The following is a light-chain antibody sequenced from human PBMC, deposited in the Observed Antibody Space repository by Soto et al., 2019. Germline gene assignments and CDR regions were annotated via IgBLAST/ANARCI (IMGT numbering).Light chain of an antibody. CDR1: QSIISY. V-gene: IGKV1-39*01. CDR3: QQSYSAPRG. Sequence: IQMTMSPSSLSAYVGDRVTISCRASQSIISYLNWYQQKPGKAPKLLLYAASSLQSGVPSRFSGSGSGTDFTLTISSLQPEDSATYFCQQSYSAPRGFGQGTKVDI. J-gene: IGKJ2*03. CDR2: AAS.